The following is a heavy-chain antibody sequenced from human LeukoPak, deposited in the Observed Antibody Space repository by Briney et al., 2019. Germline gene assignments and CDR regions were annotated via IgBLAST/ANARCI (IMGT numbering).Heavy chain of an antibody. D-gene: IGHD1-14*01. Sequence: ASVKVSCKASGYTFTGYYMHWVRQAPGQGLEWMGWINPNSGGTNYAQKFQGGVTMTRDTSISTAYMELSRLRSDDTAVYYCARDIRTPNNAFDIWGQGTMVTVSS. J-gene: IGHJ3*02. CDR2: INPNSGGT. CDR3: ARDIRTPNNAFDI. V-gene: IGHV1-2*02. CDR1: GYTFTGYY.